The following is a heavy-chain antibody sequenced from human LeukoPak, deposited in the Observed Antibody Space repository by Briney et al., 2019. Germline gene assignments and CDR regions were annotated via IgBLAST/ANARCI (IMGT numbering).Heavy chain of an antibody. Sequence: GGSLRLSCGASGFTFSSYWMHWVRQAPGKGLVWVSRIYSDGSSTSYADSVKGRFTISRDNATDTLYMELKSITAEERDTCYCVRAYDYWGQGTLVTVSS. V-gene: IGHV3-74*01. CDR1: GFTFSSYW. CDR3: VRAYDY. CDR2: IYSDGSST. J-gene: IGHJ4*02.